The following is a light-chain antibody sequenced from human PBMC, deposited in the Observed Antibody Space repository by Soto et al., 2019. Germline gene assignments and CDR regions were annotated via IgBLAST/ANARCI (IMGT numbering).Light chain of an antibody. J-gene: IGKJ3*01. Sequence: EIVMTQSPATLSVSPGERATLSCRASQSVSSNLAWYQQKPGQAPRLLIYGASTRATGIPVRFRGSGSGTEFTLTISSLQSEDFAVYYWQQYNNWPRTFGPGTKVDIK. CDR2: GAS. V-gene: IGKV3-15*01. CDR1: QSVSSN. CDR3: QQYNNWPRT.